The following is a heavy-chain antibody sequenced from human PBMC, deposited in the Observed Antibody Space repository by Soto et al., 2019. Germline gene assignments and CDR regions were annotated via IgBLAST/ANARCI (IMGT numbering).Heavy chain of an antibody. CDR2: IYWDDDK. J-gene: IGHJ4*02. CDR3: ARRISAYSYGSDFDS. CDR1: GFSLSTSAGG. D-gene: IGHD5-18*01. Sequence: QITLKESGPALVKPTQTLTLTCTVSGFSLSTSAGGLAWIRQPPGKALEWLALIYWDDDKRYRPSLRSRLTITKATAKNQVVLIMSNMCPADTGTYFCARRISAYSYGSDFDSWGQGIAVSVST. V-gene: IGHV2-5*02.